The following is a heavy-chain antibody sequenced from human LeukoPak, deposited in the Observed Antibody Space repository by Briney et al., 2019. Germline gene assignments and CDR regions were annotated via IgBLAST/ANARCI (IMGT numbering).Heavy chain of an antibody. CDR2: IYAGGNT. Sequence: GGSLRLSCAASGISVRTNYISWVREAPGKGLEWVSVIYAGGNTYYADSVKGRFTNSRDNSKNTVYLQMNSLRSEDTAVYYCARGLLEHCSSISCYPGAFDNWGQGTMDSVSS. J-gene: IGHJ3*02. V-gene: IGHV3-66*02. CDR1: GISVRTNY. D-gene: IGHD2-2*01. CDR3: ARGLLEHCSSISCYPGAFDN.